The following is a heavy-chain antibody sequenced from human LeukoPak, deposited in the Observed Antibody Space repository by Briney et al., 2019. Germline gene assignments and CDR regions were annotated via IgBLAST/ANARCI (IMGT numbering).Heavy chain of an antibody. CDR3: ASQDYDSSGYYYAKHAFDI. D-gene: IGHD3-22*01. CDR2: IYYSGST. J-gene: IGHJ3*02. CDR1: GYSISSGYY. Sequence: SETLSLTCTVSGYSISSGYYWGWIRQPPGKGLEWIGSIYYSGSTYYNPSLKSQVTISVDTSKNQFSLKLSSVTAADTAVYYCASQDYDSSGYYYAKHAFDIWGQGTMVTVSS. V-gene: IGHV4-38-2*02.